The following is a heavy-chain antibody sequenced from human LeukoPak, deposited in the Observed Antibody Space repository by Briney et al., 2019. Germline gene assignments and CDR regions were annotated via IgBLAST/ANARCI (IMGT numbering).Heavy chain of an antibody. J-gene: IGHJ6*03. D-gene: IGHD3-16*02. CDR2: ISGSGDSR. V-gene: IGHV3-23*01. CDR1: GFTFSTYG. CDR3: AKVSRLGQYDYVCGSYRYPPPYYYYYMDV. Sequence: RPGGSLRLSCAASGFTFSTYGMSWVRQAPGEGRACVSGISGSGDSRYYTHCVKGRLTISRDNSENTLYLQMNTLRAEDTAVYYCAKVSRLGQYDYVCGSYRYPPPYYYYYMDVWGKGTTVTISS.